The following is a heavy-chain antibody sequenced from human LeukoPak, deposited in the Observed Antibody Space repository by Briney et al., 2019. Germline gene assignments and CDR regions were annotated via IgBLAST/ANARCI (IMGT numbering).Heavy chain of an antibody. CDR1: GFTFVSYG. CDR2: ISGSGGST. CDR3: AKEHGGSSWYEDAFDI. D-gene: IGHD6-13*01. J-gene: IGHJ3*02. V-gene: IGHV3-23*01. Sequence: PGGSLRLSCAASGFTFVSYGMSWVRQAPGKGLEWVSAISGSGGSTYYADSVKGRFTISRDNSKNTLYLQMNSLRAEDTAVYYCAKEHGGSSWYEDAFDIWGQGTMVTVSS.